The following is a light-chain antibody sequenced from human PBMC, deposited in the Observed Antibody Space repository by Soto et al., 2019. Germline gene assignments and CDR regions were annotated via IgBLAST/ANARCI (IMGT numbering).Light chain of an antibody. CDR1: QRVSSGY. Sequence: EIVLTQSPGTLSWSPGERATLSCRASQRVSSGYLAWYQQKPGTAPRLLIYGASNRATDIPDRFSGRGSLTDFTLNISRLEPEDFAVYYCQQYGSSPPSSTFGQGTRLEIK. J-gene: IGKJ5*01. CDR2: GAS. CDR3: QQYGSSPPSST. V-gene: IGKV3-20*01.